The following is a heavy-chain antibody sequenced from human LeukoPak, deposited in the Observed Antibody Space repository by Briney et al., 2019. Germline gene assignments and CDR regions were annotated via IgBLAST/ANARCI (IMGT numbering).Heavy chain of an antibody. CDR1: GFTFSSYE. D-gene: IGHD1-26*01. V-gene: IGHV3-48*03. CDR3: ARAGSGRSPDWFDP. J-gene: IGHJ5*02. Sequence: TGVSLRLSCAASGFTFSSYEMNWVRQAPGKGLEWVSYISSSGSTIYYADSVKGRFTISRDNAKNSLYLQMNSLRAEDTAVYYCARAGSGRSPDWFDPWGQGTLVTVSS. CDR2: ISSSGSTI.